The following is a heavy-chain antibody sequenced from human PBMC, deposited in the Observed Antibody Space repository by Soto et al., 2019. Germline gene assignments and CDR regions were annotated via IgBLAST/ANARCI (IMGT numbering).Heavy chain of an antibody. J-gene: IGHJ5*02. CDR3: EXSETIYCSVGGCYYNLFDP. Sequence: VKVCCKASGYTFTTYAMHWVRQAPGQRLERMGWINAGNANTKYSQNFQGRITITRDTSASTAYMELSSLRSEDTAEYYCEXSETIYCSVGGCYYNLFDPWGQGTLVTVSS. CDR1: GYTFTTYA. V-gene: IGHV1-3*01. CDR2: INAGNANT. D-gene: IGHD2-15*01.